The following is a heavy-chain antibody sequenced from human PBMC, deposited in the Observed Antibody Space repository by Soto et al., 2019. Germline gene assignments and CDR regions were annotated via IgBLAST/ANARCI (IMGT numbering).Heavy chain of an antibody. V-gene: IGHV4-31*03. CDR1: GGSISSGDYY. Sequence: SETLSLTCTVSGGSISSGDYYWSWIRQHPGKGLEWIGYIYYSGSTYYNPSLKSRVTISVDTSKNQFSLKLSSVTAADTAVYYCASIYDSSGYYYGNNWFDPWGQGTLVTVSS. D-gene: IGHD3-22*01. CDR3: ASIYDSSGYYYGNNWFDP. CDR2: IYYSGST. J-gene: IGHJ5*02.